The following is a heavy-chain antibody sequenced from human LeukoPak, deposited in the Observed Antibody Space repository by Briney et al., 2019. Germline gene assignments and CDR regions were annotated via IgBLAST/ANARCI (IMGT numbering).Heavy chain of an antibody. CDR3: AKDAQWLAQGSFDY. CDR1: EFTFSNYA. Sequence: GGSLRLSCAASEFTFSNYAMNWVRQAPGKGLEWVSGISGGGGSTYYADSVKGRFTISRDNSKNTLYLQMDSLRAEDTAVYYCAKDAQWLAQGSFDYWGQGTLVTVSS. J-gene: IGHJ4*02. CDR2: ISGGGGST. D-gene: IGHD6-19*01. V-gene: IGHV3-23*01.